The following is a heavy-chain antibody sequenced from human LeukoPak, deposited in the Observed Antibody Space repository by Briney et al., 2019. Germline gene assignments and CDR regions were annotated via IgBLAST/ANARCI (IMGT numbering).Heavy chain of an antibody. J-gene: IGHJ4*02. CDR2: IYPGDSDT. CDR1: GYSFTSYW. D-gene: IGHD3-22*01. Sequence: KVGESLKISCKGSGYSFTSYWIGWARQMPGKGLEWMGIIYPGDSDTRYSPSFQGQVTISADKSVSTAYLQWSSLKASDTAMYYCARLHRSYYYDSSGLFDYWGQGTLVTVSS. CDR3: ARLHRSYYYDSSGLFDY. V-gene: IGHV5-51*01.